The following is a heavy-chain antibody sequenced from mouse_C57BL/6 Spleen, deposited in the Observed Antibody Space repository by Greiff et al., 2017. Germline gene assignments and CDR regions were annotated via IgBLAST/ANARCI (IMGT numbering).Heavy chain of an antibody. J-gene: IGHJ4*01. Sequence: EVQGVESGGGLVQPGGSLKLSCAASGFTFSDYYMYWVRQTPEKRLEWVAYISNGGGSTYYPDTVKGRFTITRDNAKNTLYLQMSRLKSEDTTRYYCERKAYYNNDVDYAMDYWGQGTSVTVSS. V-gene: IGHV5-12*01. CDR3: ERKAYYNNDVDYAMDY. CDR1: GFTFSDYY. CDR2: ISNGGGST. D-gene: IGHD2-5*01.